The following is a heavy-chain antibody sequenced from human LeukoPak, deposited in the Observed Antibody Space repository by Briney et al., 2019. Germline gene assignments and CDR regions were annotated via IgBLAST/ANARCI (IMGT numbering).Heavy chain of an antibody. CDR1: GFTFSSYW. J-gene: IGHJ4*02. CDR3: AMGGIGEPGALGV. CDR2: INSDGSST. V-gene: IGHV3-74*01. D-gene: IGHD6-19*01. Sequence: GGSLRLSCAASGFTFSSYWMYWVRQAPGKGLVWVSRINSDGSSTSYADSVKGRFTISRDNSKNTLFLQVNTLRADDTAIYFCAMGGIGEPGALGVWGQGTLVTVSA.